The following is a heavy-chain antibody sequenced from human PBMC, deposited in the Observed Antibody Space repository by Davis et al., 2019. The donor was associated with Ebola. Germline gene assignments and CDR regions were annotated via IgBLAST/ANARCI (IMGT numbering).Heavy chain of an antibody. J-gene: IGHJ4*02. Sequence: MPSETLSLTCTVSGGSISSGGYYWSWIRQHPGKGLEWIGYIYYSGSTYYNPSLKSRVTISVDTSKNQFSLKLSSVTAADTAVYYCAVIAAAGTDFDYWGQGTLVTVSS. CDR1: GGSISSGGYY. D-gene: IGHD6-13*01. V-gene: IGHV4-31*03. CDR2: IYYSGST. CDR3: AVIAAAGTDFDY.